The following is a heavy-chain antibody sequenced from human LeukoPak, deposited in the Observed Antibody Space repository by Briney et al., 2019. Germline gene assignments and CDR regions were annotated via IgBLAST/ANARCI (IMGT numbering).Heavy chain of an antibody. D-gene: IGHD3-10*01. CDR3: VKGPILLLWFGESGMDV. J-gene: IGHJ6*02. Sequence: GGSLRLSCAASGFTFSNFGMHWVRQTPGKGLEWVAFIRYDGSNKYYADSVKGRFTISRDNSKNTLYLQMNSLRAEDTAVYYGVKGPILLLWFGESGMDVWGQGTTVTVSS. CDR1: GFTFSNFG. CDR2: IRYDGSNK. V-gene: IGHV3-30*02.